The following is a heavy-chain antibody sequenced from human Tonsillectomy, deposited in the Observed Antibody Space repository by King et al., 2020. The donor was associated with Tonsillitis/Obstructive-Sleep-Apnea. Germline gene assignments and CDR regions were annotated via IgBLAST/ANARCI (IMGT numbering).Heavy chain of an antibody. D-gene: IGHD6-13*01. V-gene: IGHV4-39*01. Sequence: QLQESGPGLVKPSETLSLTCTVSGGSISSSSYYWGWIRQPPGKGLEWIGSIYYSGSTYYNPSLKSRVTISVDTSKNQFSLKLSSVTAADTAVYYCARAGGSSLGWFDPWGQGTLVTVSS. CDR1: GGSISSSSYY. CDR2: IYYSGST. J-gene: IGHJ5*02. CDR3: ARAGGSSLGWFDP.